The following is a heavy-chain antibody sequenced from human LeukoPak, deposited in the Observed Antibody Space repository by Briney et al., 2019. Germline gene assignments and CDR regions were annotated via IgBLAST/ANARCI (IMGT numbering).Heavy chain of an antibody. D-gene: IGHD1-26*01. J-gene: IGHJ3*02. CDR2: IYYSGST. V-gene: IGHV4-59*01. Sequence: PSETLSLTCTVSGGSISSYYWSWIRQPPGKGLEWIGYIYYSGSTNYNPSLKSRVTISVDTSKNQFSLKLSSVTAADTAVYYCARDDARWDFWAFDIWGQGTMVTVSS. CDR1: GGSISSYY. CDR3: ARDDARWDFWAFDI.